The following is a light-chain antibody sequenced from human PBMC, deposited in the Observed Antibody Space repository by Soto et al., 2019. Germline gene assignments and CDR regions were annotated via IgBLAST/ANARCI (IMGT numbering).Light chain of an antibody. J-gene: IGKJ1*01. Sequence: DIQMTQSPSTLSASVGDRVTITFRASQSISSWLAWYQQKQGKAPKILIYKASTLKSGVPSRFRGSGSGTEFTLTISRLQPDDFETYYCQHYNSYSEAFGQGTKVDIK. V-gene: IGKV1-5*03. CDR3: QHYNSYSEA. CDR1: QSISSW. CDR2: KAS.